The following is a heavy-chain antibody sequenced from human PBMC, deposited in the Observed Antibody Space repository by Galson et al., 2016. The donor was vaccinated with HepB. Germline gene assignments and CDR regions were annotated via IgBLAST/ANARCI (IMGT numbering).Heavy chain of an antibody. Sequence: SLRLSCAASGFTFSSYAMSWVRQAPGKGLEWISAISGSGGGTYYADSVKGRFTISRDNSKNTLYLQMNSLRAEDTALYYCAKGPRIVVVPYYGMDVWGQGTTVTVSS. V-gene: IGHV3-23*01. CDR1: GFTFSSYA. D-gene: IGHD2-2*01. CDR3: AKGPRIVVVPYYGMDV. CDR2: ISGSGGGT. J-gene: IGHJ6*02.